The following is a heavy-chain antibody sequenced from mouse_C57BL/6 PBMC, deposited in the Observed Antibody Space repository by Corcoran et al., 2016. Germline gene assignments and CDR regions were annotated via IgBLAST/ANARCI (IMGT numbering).Heavy chain of an antibody. CDR3: ARSGRDYAMDY. CDR2: IYPGDGDT. J-gene: IGHJ4*01. CDR1: GYAFSSYW. D-gene: IGHD3-1*01. V-gene: IGHV1-80*01. Sequence: QVQLQQSGAALVKPGASVKISCKASGYAFSSYWMNWVKQRPGKGLEWIGQIYPGDGDTNYNGKFKGKATLTADKSSSTAYMQLSSLTSEDSAVYFCARSGRDYAMDYWGQGTSVTVSS.